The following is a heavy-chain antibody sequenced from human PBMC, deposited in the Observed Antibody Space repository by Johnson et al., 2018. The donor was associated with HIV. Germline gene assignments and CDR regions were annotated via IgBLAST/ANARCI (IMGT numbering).Heavy chain of an antibody. Sequence: ELQLVESGGGVVQPGRSLRLSCAASGFTFDDYAMHWVRQAPGKGLEWVSGISWNSGSIGYADSVKGRFTISRDNAKNSLYLQMNSLRAEDTALYYCARRHSSSASGAFDIWGQGTMVTVSS. CDR3: ARRHSSSASGAFDI. CDR2: ISWNSGSI. D-gene: IGHD6-6*01. CDR1: GFTFDDYA. V-gene: IGHV3-9*01. J-gene: IGHJ3*02.